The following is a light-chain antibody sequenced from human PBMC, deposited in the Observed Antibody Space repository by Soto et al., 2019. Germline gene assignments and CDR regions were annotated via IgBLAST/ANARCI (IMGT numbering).Light chain of an antibody. V-gene: IGKV3-20*01. CDR2: SAS. Sequence: EIVLTQSPGTLSLSPGERATLSCRASQSISSDNLAWYQQRPGQAPSLLIYSASSRATGVPDGFSGSGSGTDFTLTINRLEPEDFAVYYCQQYGSSPTWTFGQGTKVDIK. CDR3: QQYGSSPTWT. J-gene: IGKJ1*01. CDR1: QSISSDN.